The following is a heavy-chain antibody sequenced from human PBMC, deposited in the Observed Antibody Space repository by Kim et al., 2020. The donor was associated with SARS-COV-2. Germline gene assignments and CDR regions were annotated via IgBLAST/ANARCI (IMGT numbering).Heavy chain of an antibody. CDR1: GFTVSSNY. D-gene: IGHD5-18*01. V-gene: IGHV3-53*01. CDR2: IYSGGST. J-gene: IGHJ3*02. Sequence: GGSLRLSCAASGFTVSSNYMSWVRQAPGKGLEWVSVIYSGGSTYYADSAKGRFTISRDNSKNTLYLQMNSLRAEDTAVYYCATYPGYSYGYHAFDIWGQGTMVTVSS. CDR3: ATYPGYSYGYHAFDI.